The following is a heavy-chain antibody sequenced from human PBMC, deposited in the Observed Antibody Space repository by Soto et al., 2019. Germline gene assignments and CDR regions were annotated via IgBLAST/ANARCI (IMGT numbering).Heavy chain of an antibody. CDR1: GDSIRNRNYY. CDR3: ARGIYLCPNGYYLDF. V-gene: IGHV4-39*02. D-gene: IGHD3-22*01. Sequence: QLQLQESGPGLVKPSETLSLSCSVSGDSIRNRNYYWAWIRQPPGKGLEWIVSRYDDASTFYTPSLKRRVIIFIDTTKIRLSLMVTSVSVADTAVYYCARGIYLCPNGYYLDFWGQGTLVTVSS. J-gene: IGHJ4*02. CDR2: RYDDAST.